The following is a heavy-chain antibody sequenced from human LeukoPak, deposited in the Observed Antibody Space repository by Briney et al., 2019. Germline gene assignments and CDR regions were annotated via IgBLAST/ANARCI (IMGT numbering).Heavy chain of an antibody. J-gene: IGHJ4*02. V-gene: IGHV4-34*01. CDR3: ARGEGSGSYMSYFDF. CDR2: INHSGTT. CDR1: GGSFSGYY. D-gene: IGHD3-10*01. Sequence: SETLSLTCAVYGGSFSGYYWSWIRQPPGKRLEWIGEINHSGTTNYSPSLESRVTISQDMSKNHFSLKLSSVTAADTALYYCARGEGSGSYMSYFDFWGQGALVTVSS.